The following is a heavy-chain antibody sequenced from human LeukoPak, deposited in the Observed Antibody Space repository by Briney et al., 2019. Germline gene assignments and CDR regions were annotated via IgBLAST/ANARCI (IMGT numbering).Heavy chain of an antibody. V-gene: IGHV4-34*01. CDR3: ARASDDYTRWHYYYYYYMDV. CDR1: GESFSGYY. J-gene: IGHJ6*03. Sequence: NPSETLSLTCAVYGESFSGYYWSWIRQPPGKGLEWIGEINHSGSTNYNPSLKSRVTISVDTSKNQFSLKLSSVIAADTAVYYCARASDDYTRWHYYYYYYMDVWGKGTTVTVSS. D-gene: IGHD4-11*01. CDR2: INHSGST.